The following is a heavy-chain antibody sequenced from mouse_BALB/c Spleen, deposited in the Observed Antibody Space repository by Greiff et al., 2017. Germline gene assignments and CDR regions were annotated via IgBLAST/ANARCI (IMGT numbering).Heavy chain of an antibody. CDR2: IWGGGST. Sequence: VQLVESGPGLVAPSQSLSITCTVSGFSLTDYGVSWIRQPPGKGLEWLGVIWGGGSTYYNSALKSRLSISKDNSKSQVFLKMNSLQTDDTAMYYCAKQGTTVVADGYAMDYWGQGTSVTVSS. CDR3: AKQGTTVVADGYAMDY. D-gene: IGHD1-1*01. J-gene: IGHJ4*01. CDR1: GFSLTDYG. V-gene: IGHV2-6-5*01.